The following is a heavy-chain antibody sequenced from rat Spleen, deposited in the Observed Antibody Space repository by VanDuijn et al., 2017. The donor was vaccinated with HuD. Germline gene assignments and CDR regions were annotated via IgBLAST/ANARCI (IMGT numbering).Heavy chain of an antibody. CDR1: GFTFNNHW. CDR2: ISTGGGNT. Sequence: EVQLVESGGGLVQPERSLKLSCVASGFTFNNHWMTWIRQGPTKDLEWVASISTGGGNTFYRDSVRGRFTISSDNAKTTLYLQMDSLRSEDTASYYCARHGLYNNYGWFAYWGQGTLVTVSS. J-gene: IGHJ3*01. D-gene: IGHD1-10*01. CDR3: ARHGLYNNYGWFAY. V-gene: IGHV5-25*01.